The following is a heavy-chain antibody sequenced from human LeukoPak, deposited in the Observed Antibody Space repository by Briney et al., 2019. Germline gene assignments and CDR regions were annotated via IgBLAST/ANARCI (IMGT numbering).Heavy chain of an antibody. CDR1: GYTFTGYY. CDR2: INPNSGGT. V-gene: IGHV1-2*06. CDR3: AREYSGYDSSNYYYYGMDV. Sequence: ASVKVSCKASGYTFTGYYMHWVRQAPGQGLEWMGRINPNSGGTNYAQKLQGRVTMTRDTSISTAYMELSRLRSDDTAVYYCAREYSGYDSSNYYYYGMDVWGQGTTVTVSS. D-gene: IGHD5-12*01. J-gene: IGHJ6*02.